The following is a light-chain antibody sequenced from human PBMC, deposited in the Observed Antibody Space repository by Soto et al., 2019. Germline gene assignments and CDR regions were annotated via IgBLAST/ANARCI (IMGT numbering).Light chain of an antibody. Sequence: QSALTQPASVSGSPGQSITISCTGTSSDVGVYNYVSWYQQHPGKAPKLMIYDVTNRPCGVSNRFSGSKSGNTASLTISGLQAEDEADYYCSSYTTSATLVFGGGTKVTVL. CDR3: SSYTTSATLV. CDR2: DVT. V-gene: IGLV2-14*01. J-gene: IGLJ2*01. CDR1: SSDVGVYNY.